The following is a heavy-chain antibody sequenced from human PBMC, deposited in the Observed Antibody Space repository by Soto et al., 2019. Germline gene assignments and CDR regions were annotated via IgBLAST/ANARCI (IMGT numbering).Heavy chain of an antibody. CDR3: ARQHIWLKWLHX. CDR1: NDSMNTYY. J-gene: IGHJ5*02. V-gene: IGHV4-59*01. D-gene: IGHD5-12*01. CDR2: VYISGTT. Sequence: AETLSLTCTVSNDSMNTYYWTWIRQPPGKGLEWIFYVYISGTTNYSPSLKSRATISVDTSRNQFSLQLTSVTAADTAVYFCARQHIWLKWLHXWGQGTLVTVSX.